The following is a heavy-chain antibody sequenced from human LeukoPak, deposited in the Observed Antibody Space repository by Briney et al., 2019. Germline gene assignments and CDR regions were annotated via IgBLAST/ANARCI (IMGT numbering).Heavy chain of an antibody. J-gene: IGHJ3*02. CDR2: IYPGDSDT. Sequence: GASLKISCKGSGYSFTSYWIGWVRQLHGKGLEWMGIIYPGDSDTRYSPSFQGQVTISADKSISAAYLQWSGLKASDTAMYYCARPTGAGTFDVFDIWGQGTMVTVSS. CDR1: GYSFTSYW. D-gene: IGHD6-19*01. CDR3: ARPTGAGTFDVFDI. V-gene: IGHV5-51*01.